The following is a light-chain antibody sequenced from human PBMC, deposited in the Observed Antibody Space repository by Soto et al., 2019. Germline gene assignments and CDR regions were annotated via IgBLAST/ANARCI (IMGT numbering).Light chain of an antibody. CDR3: SSYTTSNTLV. CDR1: SSDVGGYNY. CDR2: EVN. J-gene: IGLJ2*01. Sequence: QSVLTQPASVSGSPGQSIAISCTGTSSDVGGYNYVSWYQQYPGKAPKLMIYEVNNRPSGVSNRFSGSKSGNTASLTISGLQAEDEADYYCSSYTTSNTLVFGGGTKLTVL. V-gene: IGLV2-14*01.